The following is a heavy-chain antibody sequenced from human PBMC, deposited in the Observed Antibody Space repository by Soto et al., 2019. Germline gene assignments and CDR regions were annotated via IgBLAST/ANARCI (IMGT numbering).Heavy chain of an antibody. D-gene: IGHD2-21*02. CDR3: AKGPIVVVTAAGWYFDL. J-gene: IGHJ2*01. CDR1: GFTFSSYG. V-gene: IGHV3-30*18. CDR2: ISYDGSNK. Sequence: QVQLVESGGGVVQPGRSLRLSCAASGFTFSSYGMHWVRQAPGKGLEWVAVISYDGSNKYYADSVKGRFTISRDNSKNTLYLQRNSLRAEDTAVYYCAKGPIVVVTAAGWYFDLWGRGTLVTVSS.